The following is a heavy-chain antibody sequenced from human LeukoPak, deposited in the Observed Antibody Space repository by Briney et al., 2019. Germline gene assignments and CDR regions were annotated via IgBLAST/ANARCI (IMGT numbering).Heavy chain of an antibody. CDR3: ATVPSGWYKREDYFQH. J-gene: IGHJ1*01. CDR1: DYTPALHH. CDR2: SNRNSGDT. Sequence: ASVKVTCNASDYTPALHHIHWAGQAPGQGLEWVGRSNRNSGDTNYAQRFQGRVSMTWDRSISTAYMELTSLRSDDTAVYYCATVPSGWYKREDYFQHWGQGTLVTVSS. V-gene: IGHV1-2*06. D-gene: IGHD6-19*01.